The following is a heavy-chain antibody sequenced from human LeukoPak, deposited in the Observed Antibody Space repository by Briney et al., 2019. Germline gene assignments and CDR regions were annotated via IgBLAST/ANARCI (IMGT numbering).Heavy chain of an antibody. CDR3: AKDRRVGASYFDY. CDR1: GFTFSSYG. D-gene: IGHD1-26*01. CDR2: IRYDGSNK. Sequence: GGSLRLSCAASGFTFSSYGMHWVRQAPGKGLEWVAFIRYDGSNKYYADSVKGRFTISRDNSKNTQYLQMNSLRAEDTAVYYCAKDRRVGASYFDYWGQGTLVTVSS. V-gene: IGHV3-30*02. J-gene: IGHJ4*02.